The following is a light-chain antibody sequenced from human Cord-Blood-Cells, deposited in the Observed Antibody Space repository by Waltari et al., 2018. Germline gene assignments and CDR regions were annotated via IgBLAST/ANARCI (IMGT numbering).Light chain of an antibody. CDR1: QSVSSSY. V-gene: IGKV3-20*01. J-gene: IGKJ4*01. CDR3: QQYGSSPLT. CDR2: GAS. Sequence: EMVLTQSPGPLSLPPGERATLSCRASQSVSSSYLAWYQQKPGQAPRLLIYGASSRATGIPDRFSGSGSGTDFTLTISRLEPEDFAVYYCQQYGSSPLTFGGGTKVEIK.